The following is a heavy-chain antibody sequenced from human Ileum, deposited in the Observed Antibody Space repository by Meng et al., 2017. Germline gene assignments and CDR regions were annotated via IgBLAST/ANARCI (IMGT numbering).Heavy chain of an antibody. CDR2: INTNTGNP. CDR3: ARVAGGDYGIEFAY. D-gene: IGHD4-17*01. V-gene: IGHV7-4-1*02. CDR1: GYILTTYA. Sequence: QVQLVQSGSELMKPGASGKVSCKASGYILTTYAINWVRQAPGQGLEWMGWINTNTGNPTYAQGFTGRFVFSLDTSVNTAYLQISSLKAEDTAVYYCARVAGGDYGIEFAYWGQGTLVTVSS. J-gene: IGHJ4*02.